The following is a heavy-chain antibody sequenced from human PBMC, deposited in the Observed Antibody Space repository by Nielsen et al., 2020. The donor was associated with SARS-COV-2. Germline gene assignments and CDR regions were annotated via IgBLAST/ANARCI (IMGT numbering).Heavy chain of an antibody. D-gene: IGHD2-2*01. CDR1: GGSISSGGYY. Sequence: SETLSLTCTVSGGSISSGGYYWSWIRQHPGKGLGWIGYIYYSGSTYYNPSLKSRVTISVDTSKNQFSLKLSSVTAADTAVYYCARLGYCSSTSCHDAFDIWGQGTMVTVSS. CDR2: IYYSGST. J-gene: IGHJ3*02. CDR3: ARLGYCSSTSCHDAFDI. V-gene: IGHV4-31*03.